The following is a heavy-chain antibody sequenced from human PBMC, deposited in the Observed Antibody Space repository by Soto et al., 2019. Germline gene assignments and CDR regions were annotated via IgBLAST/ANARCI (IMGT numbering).Heavy chain of an antibody. J-gene: IGHJ3*02. D-gene: IGHD6-19*01. V-gene: IGHV1-2*04. CDR3: ARDGEGIAVPGNSFDI. CDR2: INPNGGGR. CDR1: GYTFTGFH. Sequence: ASVKVSCKASGYTFTGFHIHWVRQAPGQGLEWMGWINPNGGGRNYAQKFQGWVTMTRDTSISTAYMELSRLKSDDTAVYYCARDGEGIAVPGNSFDIWGQGTMVTVSS.